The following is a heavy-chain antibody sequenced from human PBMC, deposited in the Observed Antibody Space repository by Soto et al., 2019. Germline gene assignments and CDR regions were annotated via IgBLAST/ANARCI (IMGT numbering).Heavy chain of an antibody. V-gene: IGHV3-30*18. CDR3: AKDFLL. D-gene: IGHD2-15*01. CDR1: GFTFSSYG. Sequence: QVQLVESGGGVVQPGRSLRLSCAASGFTFSSYGMHWVRQAPGKGLEWVAVISYDGSNKYYADSVKGRFTISRDNSKNTLYLQMNSLRAKETAVYYCAKDFLLWGQGTMVTVSS. J-gene: IGHJ3*01. CDR2: ISYDGSNK.